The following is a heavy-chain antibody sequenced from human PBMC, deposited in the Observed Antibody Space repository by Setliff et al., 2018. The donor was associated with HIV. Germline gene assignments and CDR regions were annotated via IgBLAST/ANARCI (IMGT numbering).Heavy chain of an antibody. J-gene: IGHJ3*02. CDR2: FIPILDIT. Sequence: ASVKVSCKASGDTSSTYAINWVRQAPGQGLEWMGQFIPILDITNYAQKFQGRVTITADKSANTMYMEMTSLTSEDTAVYYCAGPRGDEAFDIWGQGTMVTVSS. D-gene: IGHD3-10*01. CDR1: GDTSSTYA. CDR3: AGPRGDEAFDI. V-gene: IGHV1-69*10.